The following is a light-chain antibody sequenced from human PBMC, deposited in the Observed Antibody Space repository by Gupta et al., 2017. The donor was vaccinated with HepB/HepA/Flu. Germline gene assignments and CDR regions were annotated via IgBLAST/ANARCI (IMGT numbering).Light chain of an antibody. CDR1: SGQSSYA. CDR2: VNSDGSH. CDR3: QTWGTGGV. Sequence: QLVLTQSPSVSASLGAAVKLTCTLSSGQSSYAIAWHQQQPEKGPRYLMKVNSDGSHSKGDGIPDRFSGSSSGAERYLTISSLQSEDEADYYCQTWGTGGVFGGGTKLTVL. V-gene: IGLV4-69*01. J-gene: IGLJ2*01.